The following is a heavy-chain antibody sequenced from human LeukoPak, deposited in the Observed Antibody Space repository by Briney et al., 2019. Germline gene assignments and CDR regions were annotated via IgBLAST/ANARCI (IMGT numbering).Heavy chain of an antibody. CDR3: ARFVRYYYDSSGHLGFDY. Sequence: ASVRVSCKASGYTFTSYYMHWVRQAPGQGLEWMGIINLCGGGTNYAQKFQGRVTMTRDTSISTAYMELSRLRSDDTAVYYCARFVRYYYDSSGHLGFDYWGQGTLVTVSS. J-gene: IGHJ4*02. V-gene: IGHV1-2*02. CDR2: INLCGGGT. D-gene: IGHD3-22*01. CDR1: GYTFTSYY.